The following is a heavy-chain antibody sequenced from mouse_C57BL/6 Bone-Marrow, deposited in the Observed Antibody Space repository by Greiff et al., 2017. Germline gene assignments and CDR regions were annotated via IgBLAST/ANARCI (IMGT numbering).Heavy chain of an antibody. D-gene: IGHD1-1*01. Sequence: QVHLQQSGAELVKPGASVKISCKASGYAFSSYWMNWVKQRPGKGLEWIGQIYPGDGDTNYNGKFKGKATLTADKSSSTAYMQLSSLTSEDSAVYFCNYGSTAWFAYWGQGTLVTVSA. CDR2: IYPGDGDT. V-gene: IGHV1-80*01. CDR3: NYGSTAWFAY. J-gene: IGHJ3*01. CDR1: GYAFSSYW.